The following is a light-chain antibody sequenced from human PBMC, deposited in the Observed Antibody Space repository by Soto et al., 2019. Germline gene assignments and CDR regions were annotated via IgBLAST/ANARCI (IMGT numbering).Light chain of an antibody. CDR1: SSNIGNNA. CDR2: HDD. Sequence: QLVLTQPPSVSEAPRQRVTISCPGRSSNIGNNAVNWYQQLPGKAPKLLIYHDDLLPSGVSDRFSGSKSGTSASLAISGLQSEDEADYYCAVWDDSLDAEVFGGGTKLTVL. CDR3: AVWDDSLDAEV. V-gene: IGLV1-36*01. J-gene: IGLJ2*01.